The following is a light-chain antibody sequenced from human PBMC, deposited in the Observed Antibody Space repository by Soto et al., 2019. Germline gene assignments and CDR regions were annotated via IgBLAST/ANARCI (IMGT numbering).Light chain of an antibody. J-gene: IGKJ1*01. CDR2: DAS. V-gene: IGKV3-20*01. CDR3: QQYSSWPRT. CDR1: LTVTNNY. Sequence: EIVLTHSPDTLSLSPGERATLSCRASLTVTNNYLAWYQQKAGQAPRLVIYDASTRATGIPDRFSASGSGTDFTLTISRLEPEDFAVYFCQQYSSWPRTFGQGSKVEIK.